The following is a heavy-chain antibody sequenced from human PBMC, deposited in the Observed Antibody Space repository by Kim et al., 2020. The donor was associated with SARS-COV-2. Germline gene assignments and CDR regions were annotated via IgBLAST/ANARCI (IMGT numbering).Heavy chain of an antibody. J-gene: IGHJ4*02. CDR3: ATHGSGSYLRESRGVY. Sequence: ASVKVSCKVSGYTLTELSMHWVRQAPGKGLEWMGGFDPEDGETIYAQKFQGRVTMTEDTSTDTAYMELSSLRSEDTAVYYCATHGSGSYLRESRGVYWGQGTLVTVSS. CDR1: GYTLTELS. D-gene: IGHD3-10*01. V-gene: IGHV1-24*01. CDR2: FDPEDGET.